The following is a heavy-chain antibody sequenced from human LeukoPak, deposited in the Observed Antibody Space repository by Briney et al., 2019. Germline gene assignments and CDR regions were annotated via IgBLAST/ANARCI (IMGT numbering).Heavy chain of an antibody. V-gene: IGHV1-46*01. CDR2: INPSGGST. J-gene: IGHJ6*03. Sequence: ASVKVSCKASGYTFTSYYMHWVRQAPGQGLEWMGIINPSGGSTSYAQRFQGRVTITADESTSTAYMELSSLRSEDTAVYYCARGGGYCSGGSCSGYYYYYMDVWGKGTTVTVSS. D-gene: IGHD2-15*01. CDR3: ARGGGYCSGGSCSGYYYYYMDV. CDR1: GYTFTSYY.